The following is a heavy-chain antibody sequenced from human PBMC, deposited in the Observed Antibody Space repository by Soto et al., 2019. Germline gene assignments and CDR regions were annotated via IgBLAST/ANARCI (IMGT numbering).Heavy chain of an antibody. J-gene: IGHJ5*02. D-gene: IGHD3-22*01. CDR2: IYYSGST. CDR3: ARGNHFDRSWFDP. V-gene: IGHV4-59*01. CDR1: GGSITNYY. Sequence: SETLSLTCTVSGGSITNYYWNWIRQPPGKGLEWIGYIYYSGSTYYNPSLKSRVTISVDTSKNQFSLNLNSVTAADTAVYYCARGNHFDRSWFDPWGHGTLVTVSS.